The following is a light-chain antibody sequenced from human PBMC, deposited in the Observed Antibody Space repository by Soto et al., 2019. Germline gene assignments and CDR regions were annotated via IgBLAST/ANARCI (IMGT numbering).Light chain of an antibody. J-gene: IGLJ3*02. CDR2: GNN. CDR3: QSYDSSLRGWV. V-gene: IGLV1-40*01. CDR1: SSNIGAGYD. Sequence: QAVVTQPTSVSGAPGQRVTISCTGSSSNIGAGYDVHWYQQLPGTAPKLLIYGNNNRPSGVPDRFSGSKSATSASLAITGLQAEDETDYYCQSYDSSLRGWVFGGGTKVTVL.